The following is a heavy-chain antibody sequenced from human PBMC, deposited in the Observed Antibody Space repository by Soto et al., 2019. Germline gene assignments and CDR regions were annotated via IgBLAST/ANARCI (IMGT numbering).Heavy chain of an antibody. CDR1: GYTFTSYA. Sequence: ASVKVSCKASGYTFTSYAMHWVRQAPGQRLEWMGWINAGNGNTKYSQKFQGRVTITRDTSASTAYMELSSLRSEDTAVYYCARRDSYYDFWSGYPTKGNDYWGQGTLVTVSS. CDR2: INAGNGNT. CDR3: ARRDSYYDFWSGYPTKGNDY. D-gene: IGHD3-3*01. V-gene: IGHV1-3*01. J-gene: IGHJ4*02.